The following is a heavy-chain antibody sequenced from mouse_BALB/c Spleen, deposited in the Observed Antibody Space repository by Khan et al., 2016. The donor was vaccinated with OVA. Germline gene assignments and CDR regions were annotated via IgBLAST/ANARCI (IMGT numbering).Heavy chain of an antibody. V-gene: IGHV2-2*02. CDR1: GFSLTSYG. D-gene: IGHD2-4*01. CDR2: IWSGGST. Sequence: VQLQESGPGLVQPSQSLSITCTVSGFSLTSYGIHWVRQSPGTGLEWLGVIWSGGSTDYNVVFISRLIISKDNSKSQVFFKMNSLQANDTAIYYCARNYEYDEGLAYGIPVTLVTVSA. CDR3: ARNYEYDEGLAY. J-gene: IGHJ3*01.